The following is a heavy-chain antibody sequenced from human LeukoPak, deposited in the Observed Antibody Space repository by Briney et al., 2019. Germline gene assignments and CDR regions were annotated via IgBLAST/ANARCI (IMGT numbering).Heavy chain of an antibody. Sequence: SETLSLTCTASGGSISSYYWSWIRQPPGKGLEWIGYIYYSGSTNYNPSLKSRVTISVDTSKNQFSLKLSSVTAADTAVYYCARDHPGGDVWGKGTTVTVSS. D-gene: IGHD6-25*01. CDR2: IYYSGST. V-gene: IGHV4-59*01. CDR3: ARDHPGGDV. CDR1: GGSISSYY. J-gene: IGHJ6*04.